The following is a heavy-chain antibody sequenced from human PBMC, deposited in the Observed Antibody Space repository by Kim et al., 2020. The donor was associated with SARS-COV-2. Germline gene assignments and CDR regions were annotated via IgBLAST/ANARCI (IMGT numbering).Heavy chain of an antibody. D-gene: IGHD7-27*01. Sequence: GGSLRLSCAASGITFYNYAMSWVRQAPGKGLEWVSSINSGGGSTFYADSVKGRFTIFRDNPKNNLFLQMGSLRPEDTAVYYCVKEDGSNWGDFDSWGQGVRVTVSS. CDR2: INSGGGST. V-gene: IGHV3-23*01. CDR3: VKEDGSNWGDFDS. CDR1: GITFYNYA. J-gene: IGHJ4*02.